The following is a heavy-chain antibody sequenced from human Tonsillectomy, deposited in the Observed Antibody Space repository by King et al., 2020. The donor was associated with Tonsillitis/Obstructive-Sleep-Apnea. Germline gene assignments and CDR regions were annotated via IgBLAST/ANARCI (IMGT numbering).Heavy chain of an antibody. J-gene: IGHJ4*02. CDR1: GFTFSSYA. CDR3: ARDGSRGWFGCLDY. Sequence: QLVQSGGGVVQTGRSLRLSCAASGFTFSSYAMHWVRQAPGKGLEWVAVISYDGSNKYYAESVKGRFTISRDNSKNTLYLQMNSLRAEDTAVYYFARDGSRGWFGCLDYWGQGTLVTVSS. V-gene: IGHV3-30*04. D-gene: IGHD6-19*01. CDR2: ISYDGSNK.